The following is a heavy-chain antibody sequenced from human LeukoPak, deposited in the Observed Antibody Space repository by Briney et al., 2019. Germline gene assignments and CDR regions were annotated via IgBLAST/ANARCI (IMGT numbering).Heavy chain of an antibody. CDR1: GFTFSSYA. D-gene: IGHD2-15*01. J-gene: IGHJ4*02. V-gene: IGHV3-30-3*01. CDR2: ISYDGSNK. Sequence: GGSLRLSCAASGFTFSSYAMHWVRQAPGKGLEWVAVISYDGSNKYYADSVKGRFTISRDNSKNTLYLQMNSLRAEDTAVYYCARAPVVAARGRGYYFDYWGQGTLVTVSS. CDR3: ARAPVVAARGRGYYFDY.